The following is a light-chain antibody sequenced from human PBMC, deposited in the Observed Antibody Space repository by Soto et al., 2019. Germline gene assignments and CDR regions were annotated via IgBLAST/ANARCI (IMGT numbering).Light chain of an antibody. Sequence: ETVMTQSPATLSVSPGERATLSCRAGQSVSSKLAWYQQKPGQAPRLLIYGASTRATGIPARFSGSGSGTEFTLSISSLQSEDFAVYYCQQYNNWPPITFGQGTRLEI. V-gene: IGKV3D-15*01. CDR2: GAS. CDR1: QSVSSK. J-gene: IGKJ5*01. CDR3: QQYNNWPPIT.